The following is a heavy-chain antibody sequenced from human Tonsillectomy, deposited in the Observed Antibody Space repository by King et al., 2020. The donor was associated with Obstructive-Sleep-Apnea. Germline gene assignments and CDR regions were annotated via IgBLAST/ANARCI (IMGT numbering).Heavy chain of an antibody. CDR1: GDSITNYY. CDR3: ARHRGVEDLGGYGDYFDY. CDR2: MYYSGNT. J-gene: IGHJ4*02. D-gene: IGHD5-12*01. Sequence: QLQESGPGLVKPSETLSLTCTVSGDSITNYYWIWIRQPPGKGLEWIGYMYYSGNTNYNPSLKSRVTMSVDTSKIQFSLRLSSVTATDTAVYYCARHRGVEDLGGYGDYFDYWGQGALVTVSS. V-gene: IGHV4-59*08.